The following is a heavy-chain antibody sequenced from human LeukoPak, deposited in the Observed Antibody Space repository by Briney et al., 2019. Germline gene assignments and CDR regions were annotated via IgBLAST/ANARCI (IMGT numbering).Heavy chain of an antibody. CDR3: ARRGVVGSKVFDY. CDR1: GYNFAYYW. CDR2: IYPNDSDT. J-gene: IGHJ4*02. V-gene: IGHV5-51*01. D-gene: IGHD1-26*01. Sequence: GESLKISCEGSGYNFAYYWIGWVRQMPGQGLEWMGIIYPNDSDTRYSPSFQGQVTISADKSINTAYLQWSSLKASDAAMYYCARRGVVGSKVFDYWGQGTMVTVSS.